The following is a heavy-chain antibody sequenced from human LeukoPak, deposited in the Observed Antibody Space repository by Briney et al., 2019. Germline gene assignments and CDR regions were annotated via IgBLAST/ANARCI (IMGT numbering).Heavy chain of an antibody. D-gene: IGHD3-10*01. CDR3: ARDYGSHGEYFDY. Sequence: PGGSLRLSCAASGFTFSSYNMNWVRQAPRKGLEWVSYISSSDGTIYYADSVKGRFTISRDNAENSLYLQMNSLRDEDTAVYYCARDYGSHGEYFDYWGQGILVTVSS. J-gene: IGHJ4*02. CDR1: GFTFSSYN. CDR2: ISSSDGTI. V-gene: IGHV3-48*02.